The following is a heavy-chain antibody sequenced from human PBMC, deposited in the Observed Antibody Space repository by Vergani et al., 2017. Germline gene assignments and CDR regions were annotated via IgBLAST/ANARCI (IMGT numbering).Heavy chain of an antibody. Sequence: QVTLKESGPVLVKPTETLTLTCTVSGFSISNARMGVSWIRQPPGKALEWLAHIFSNDEKSYSTSLKSRLTISKDTSKSQVVLTMTNMDPVDTATYYCARICCSGGSCNDAFDIWGQGTMVTVSS. CDR2: IFSNDEK. V-gene: IGHV2-26*01. CDR1: GFSISNARMG. D-gene: IGHD2-15*01. CDR3: ARICCSGGSCNDAFDI. J-gene: IGHJ3*02.